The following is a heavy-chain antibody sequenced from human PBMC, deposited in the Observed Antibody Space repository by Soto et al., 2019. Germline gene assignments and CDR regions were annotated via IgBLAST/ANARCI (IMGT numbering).Heavy chain of an antibody. Sequence: SETLSLTCTVSGGSISSSSYYWGWIRQPPGKGLEWIGSIYYSGSTYYNPSLKSRVTISVDTSKNQFSLKLSSVTAADTAVYYCARQFYTYDSSGYFDYWGQGTLVTVS. CDR3: ARQFYTYDSSGYFDY. V-gene: IGHV4-39*01. J-gene: IGHJ4*02. D-gene: IGHD3-22*01. CDR1: GGSISSSSYY. CDR2: IYYSGST.